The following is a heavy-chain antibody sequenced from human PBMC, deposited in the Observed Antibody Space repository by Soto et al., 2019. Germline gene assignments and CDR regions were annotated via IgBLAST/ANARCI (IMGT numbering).Heavy chain of an antibody. D-gene: IGHD2-21*02. V-gene: IGHV3-66*01. J-gene: IGHJ4*02. Sequence: EVQLVESGGGLVQPGGSLRLSCVASGFTVSSNYMSWVRQAPGKGLEWVSVIFSGGSTNYADSVKGRFTISRDNSKNTLYLQMNSLRAEDTAVYYCATRVTAGNWGQGTLVNVSS. CDR1: GFTVSSNY. CDR3: ATRVTAGN. CDR2: IFSGGST.